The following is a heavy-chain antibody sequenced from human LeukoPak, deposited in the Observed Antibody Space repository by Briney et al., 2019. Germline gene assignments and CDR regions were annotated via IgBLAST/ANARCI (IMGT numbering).Heavy chain of an antibody. Sequence: PGGSLRLSCAASGFTFSNAWMSWVRQAPGKGLEWVSYISSSGSTIYYADSVKGRFTISRDNAKNSLYLQMNSLRAEDTAVYYCAREGGRHTVVTPLDYWGQGTLVTVSS. V-gene: IGHV3-11*01. D-gene: IGHD4-23*01. CDR2: ISSSGSTI. CDR1: GFTFSNAW. J-gene: IGHJ4*02. CDR3: AREGGRHTVVTPLDY.